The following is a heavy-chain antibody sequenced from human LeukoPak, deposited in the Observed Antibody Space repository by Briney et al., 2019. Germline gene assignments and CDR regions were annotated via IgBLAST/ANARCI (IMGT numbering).Heavy chain of an antibody. J-gene: IGHJ4*02. CDR3: AGSETTVTSHGFDY. D-gene: IGHD4-17*01. CDR1: GGSISGSSYY. Sequence: SETLSLTCTVSGGSISGSSYYWGWILQPPGKGLEWIESIYYSGSTYYNPSLKSRVTISVDTSKKQFSLKVNSVTADDTAVYYCAGSETTVTSHGFDYWGQGTLVTVSS. V-gene: IGHV4-39*01. CDR2: IYYSGST.